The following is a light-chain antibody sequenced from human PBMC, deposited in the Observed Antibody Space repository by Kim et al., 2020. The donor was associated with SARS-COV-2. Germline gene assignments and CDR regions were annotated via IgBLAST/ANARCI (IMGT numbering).Light chain of an antibody. Sequence: LSPGEKATLTCRASQMGVSSYLAWYQQKPGQPPRRLIYRASSRATGIPDRFSGSGSGTDFTLTISRLEPEDFAVYYCEQHGSSKTFGQGTKVDIK. CDR1: QMGVSSY. J-gene: IGKJ1*01. CDR2: RAS. CDR3: EQHGSSKT. V-gene: IGKV3-20*01.